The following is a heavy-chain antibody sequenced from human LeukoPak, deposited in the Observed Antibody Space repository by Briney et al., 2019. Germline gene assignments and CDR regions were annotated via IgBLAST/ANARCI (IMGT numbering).Heavy chain of an antibody. Sequence: ASVKVSCKASGYTFTRYYIHWVRQAPGQGLEWMGVINPSGGSTTHARKFQGRVTITRDTSASTAYMELSSLRSEDTAVYYCARSDYLNYYGSGSYSGYYFDYWGQGTLVTVSS. CDR2: INPSGGST. V-gene: IGHV1-46*01. CDR1: GYTFTRYY. D-gene: IGHD3-10*01. J-gene: IGHJ4*02. CDR3: ARSDYLNYYGSGSYSGYYFDY.